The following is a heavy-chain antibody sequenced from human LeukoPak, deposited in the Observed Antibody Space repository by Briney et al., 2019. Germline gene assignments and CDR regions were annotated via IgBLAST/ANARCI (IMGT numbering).Heavy chain of an antibody. CDR2: INSDGSST. D-gene: IGHD3-22*01. J-gene: IGHJ6*03. Sequence: GGSLRLSCAASGFTFSSYWMHWVRQAPGKGLVWVSRINSDGSSTSYADSVKGRFTISRDNAKNTLYLQMNSLRAEDTAVYYCARGEVYYYDSSGYYYYYYYMDVWAKGPRSPSP. CDR3: ARGEVYYYDSSGYYYYYYYMDV. CDR1: GFTFSSYW. V-gene: IGHV3-74*01.